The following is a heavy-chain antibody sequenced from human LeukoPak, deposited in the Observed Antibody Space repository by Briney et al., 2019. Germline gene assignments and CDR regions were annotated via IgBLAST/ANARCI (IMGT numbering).Heavy chain of an antibody. J-gene: IGHJ4*02. CDR2: IFYNGNT. CDR1: GAIIKREGFS. D-gene: IGHD3-3*01. V-gene: IGHV4-39*01. Sequence: SETLSLTCSVSGAIIKREGFSWDWIRQPPGKGLEYIGSIFYNGNTYYNPSLESRVTISVDTSKNQFSLNMFYVTAADTAVYYCTRRPKEPGFWSGYVDSWGQGTLVTVSS. CDR3: TRRPKEPGFWSGYVDS.